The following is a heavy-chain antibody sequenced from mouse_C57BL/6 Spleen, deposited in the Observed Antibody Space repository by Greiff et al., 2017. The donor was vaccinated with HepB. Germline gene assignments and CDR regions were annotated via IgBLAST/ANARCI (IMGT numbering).Heavy chain of an antibody. D-gene: IGHD1-1*01. V-gene: IGHV14-4*01. CDR1: GFNIKDDY. CDR2: IDPENGDT. Sequence: DVKLQESGAELVRPGASVKLSCTASGFNIKDDYMHWVKQRPEQGLEWIGWIDPENGDTEYASKFQGKATITADTSSNTAYLQLSSLTSEDTAVYYGTHYGTRYFDVWGTGTTVTVSS. J-gene: IGHJ1*03. CDR3: THYGTRYFDV.